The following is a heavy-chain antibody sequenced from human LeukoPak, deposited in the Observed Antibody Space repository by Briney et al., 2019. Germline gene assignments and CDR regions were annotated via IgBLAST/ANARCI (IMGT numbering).Heavy chain of an antibody. CDR3: ARDLFSGSYQEDF. J-gene: IGHJ4*02. V-gene: IGHV3-7*01. Sequence: GGSLRLSCAASGFTLSSYWMSWVRQAPGKGLEWVANIKYDGSGKYYADSVKGRFTISRDDAKNSLYLEMNWLRVEDTAVYYCARDLFSGSYQEDFWGQGTLVTVSS. D-gene: IGHD1-26*01. CDR1: GFTLSSYW. CDR2: IKYDGSGK.